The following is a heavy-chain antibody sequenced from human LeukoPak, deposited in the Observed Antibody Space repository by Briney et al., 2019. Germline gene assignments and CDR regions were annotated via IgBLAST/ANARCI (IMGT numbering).Heavy chain of an antibody. V-gene: IGHV3-48*01. CDR2: ISSGSSTI. CDR3: ARAHKIRAWEVYMDV. Sequence: GGSLRLSCAASGFTFSTHSMNWVRQAPGKGLEWVSYISSGSSTIYYADSVKGRFTISRDNAKNSLYLQMNSLRAEDTAVYYCARAHKIRAWEVYMDVWGKGTTVTVSS. D-gene: IGHD1-26*01. CDR1: GFTFSTHS. J-gene: IGHJ6*03.